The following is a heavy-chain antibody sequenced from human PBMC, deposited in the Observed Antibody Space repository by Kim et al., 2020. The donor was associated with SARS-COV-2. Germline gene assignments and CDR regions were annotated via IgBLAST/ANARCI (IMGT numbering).Heavy chain of an antibody. Sequence: DPVKGRVTSARDNAENSLYLQMNSLRDEDTAVYYCARDRGYYHDSSGYYYWGQGTLVTVSS. V-gene: IGHV3-48*02. CDR3: ARDRGYYHDSSGYYY. D-gene: IGHD3-22*01. J-gene: IGHJ4*02.